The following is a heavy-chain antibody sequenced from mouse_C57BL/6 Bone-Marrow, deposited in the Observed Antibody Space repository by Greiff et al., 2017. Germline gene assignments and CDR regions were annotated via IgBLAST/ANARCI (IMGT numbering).Heavy chain of an antibody. CDR2: ISDGGSYT. D-gene: IGHD2-5*01. J-gene: IGHJ4*01. CDR1: GFTFSSYA. CDR3: ARDPGYSNYYYAMDY. V-gene: IGHV5-4*01. Sequence: EVMLVESGGGLVKPGGSLKLSCAASGFTFSSYAMSWVRQTPEKRLEWVATISDGGSYTYYPDNVKGRFTISRDNAKNNLYLQISHLKSEDTAMYYCARDPGYSNYYYAMDYWGQGTSVTVSS.